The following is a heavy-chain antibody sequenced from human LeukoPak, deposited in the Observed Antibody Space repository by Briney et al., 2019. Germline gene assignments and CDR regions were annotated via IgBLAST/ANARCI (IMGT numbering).Heavy chain of an antibody. D-gene: IGHD2-15*01. CDR3: AQQVGYCSSGSCYFTY. J-gene: IGHJ1*01. Sequence: GGSLRLSCAASGFSFNTYAMSWVRQAPGKGLEWVSAISNTGGSTYYADSVKGRFAISRDKSKNTLSLQMNSLRAEDTAVYYCAQQVGYCSSGSCYFTYWGQGTLVTVSS. CDR1: GFSFNTYA. V-gene: IGHV3-23*01. CDR2: ISNTGGST.